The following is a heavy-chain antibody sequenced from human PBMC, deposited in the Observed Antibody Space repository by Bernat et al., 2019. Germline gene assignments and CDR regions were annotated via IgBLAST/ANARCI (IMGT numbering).Heavy chain of an antibody. CDR3: VRGSGYYYFDY. V-gene: IGHV3-74*01. CDR2: LSTDGSNT. J-gene: IGHJ4*02. Sequence: EGHLVESGGGLVQPGGSLRLSCTASGFTFSTYWMHWVRQAPGKGLEWVLGLSTDGSNTRYSDSVKGRFTISRDNAKNTLYLQMNGLRVDDTAVYYCVRGSGYYYFDYWGQGILVTVSS. CDR1: GFTFSTYW. D-gene: IGHD3-22*01.